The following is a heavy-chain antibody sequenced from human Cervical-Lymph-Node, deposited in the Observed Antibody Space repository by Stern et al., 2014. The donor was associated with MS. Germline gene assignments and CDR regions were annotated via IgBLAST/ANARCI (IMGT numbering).Heavy chain of an antibody. CDR1: GGSISNDNW. V-gene: IGHV4-4*02. D-gene: IGHD2-8*02. CDR3: AAAMNLYWPYHDV. J-gene: IGHJ6*02. CDR2: IHHRGNT. Sequence: QVQLQESGPGLVKPSGTLSLTCAVSGGSISNDNWWCWVRQAPGQGLEWIGEIHHRGNTNYNPSLKGRVTMSVGKAKNQFFLKLTSVTAADTAVYYCAAAMNLYWPYHDVWGQGTTVAVSS.